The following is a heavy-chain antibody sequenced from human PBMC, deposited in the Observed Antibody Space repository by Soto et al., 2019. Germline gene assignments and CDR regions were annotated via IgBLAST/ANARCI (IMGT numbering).Heavy chain of an antibody. CDR3: ARDRANYDFCSGYSMSTPEFDY. J-gene: IGHJ4*01. CDR2: IWYDGSNK. CDR1: GFTFSSYG. Sequence: GGSLRLSCAASGFTFSSYGMHWVRQAPGKGLEWVAVIWYDGSNKYYADSVKGRFTISRDNSKNTLYLQMNSLRAEDTAVYYCARDRANYDFCSGYSMSTPEFDYWGKEPWSPSPQ. D-gene: IGHD3-3*01. V-gene: IGHV3-33*01.